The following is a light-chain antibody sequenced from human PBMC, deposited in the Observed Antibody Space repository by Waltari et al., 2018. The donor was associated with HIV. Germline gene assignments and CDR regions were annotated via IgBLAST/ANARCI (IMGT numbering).Light chain of an antibody. J-gene: IGLJ7*01. V-gene: IGLV1-47*01. CDR1: SSNIGSNY. CDR2: RNN. CDR3: AAWDDSLSGAV. Sequence: QSVLTQPPSASGTPGQRVTISCSGSSSNIGSNYVYWYQQLPGTAPKLLIYRNNPRPSGGPDRFSGSKAGTSASLAISGLRSEDEADYYCAAWDDSLSGAVFGGGTQLTVL.